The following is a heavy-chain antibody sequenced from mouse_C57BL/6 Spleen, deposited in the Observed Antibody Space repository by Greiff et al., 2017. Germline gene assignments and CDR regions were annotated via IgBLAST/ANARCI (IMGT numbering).Heavy chain of an antibody. Sequence: VKLQESGAELVRPGTSVKVSCKASGYAFTNYLIEWVKQRPGQGLEWIGVINPGSGGTNYNEKFKGKATLTEDKSSSTAYMQLSSLTSEDSAVYFCARPIYDGYYWGKGTTLPVSS. CDR2: INPGSGGT. CDR1: GYAFTNYL. D-gene: IGHD2-3*01. CDR3: ARPIYDGYY. J-gene: IGHJ2*01. V-gene: IGHV1-54*01.